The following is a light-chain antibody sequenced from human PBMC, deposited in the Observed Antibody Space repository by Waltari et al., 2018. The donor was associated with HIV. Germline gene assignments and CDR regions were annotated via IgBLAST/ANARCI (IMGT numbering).Light chain of an antibody. J-gene: IGKJ1*01. CDR2: KVS. Sequence: DVVMTQSPLSLPVTLGQPASISCRASQSLVHSDGNTYFTWFQQRPGHSTRRLIYKVSNRDFGVPERFSGSGSGTDFTLKISRVEAEDVGVYYCMQGTHWPPWTFGQGTKVEIK. V-gene: IGKV2-30*02. CDR1: QSLVHSDGNTY. CDR3: MQGTHWPPWT.